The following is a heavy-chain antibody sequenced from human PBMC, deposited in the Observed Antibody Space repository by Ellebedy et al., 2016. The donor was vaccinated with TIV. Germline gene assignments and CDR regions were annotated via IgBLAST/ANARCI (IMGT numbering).Heavy chain of an antibody. J-gene: IGHJ4*02. CDR2: VSSGGTT. Sequence: SETLSLTCSVSGVSISTSYWSWVRQSPGKGLEWIGYVSSGGTTNYSPSLKSRVTMLVDTSKNQFSLKLKSVTADDTAVYYCARTFTETLGGSDTHWVLDFWGQGSLVTASS. D-gene: IGHD2/OR15-2a*01. CDR1: GVSISTSY. CDR3: ARTFTETLGGSDTHWVLDF. V-gene: IGHV4-59*01.